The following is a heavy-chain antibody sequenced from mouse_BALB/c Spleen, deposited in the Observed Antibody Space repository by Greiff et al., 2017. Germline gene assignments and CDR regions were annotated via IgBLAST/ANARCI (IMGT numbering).Heavy chain of an antibody. D-gene: IGHD1-2*01. CDR1: GYTFTSYY. CDR2: INPSNGGT. CDR3: TIHYYGYDY. V-gene: IGHV1S16*01. J-gene: IGHJ2*01. Sequence: QVQLQQPGADLVKPGASVKLSCKASGYTFTSYYMYWVKQRPGQGLEWIGGINPSNGGTNFNEKFKSKATLTVNKSSSTAYMQLSSLTSEDSAVYYCTIHYYGYDYWGQGTTLTVSS.